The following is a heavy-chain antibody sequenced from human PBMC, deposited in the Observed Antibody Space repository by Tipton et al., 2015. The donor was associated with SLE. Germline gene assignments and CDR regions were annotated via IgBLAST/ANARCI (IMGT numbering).Heavy chain of an antibody. CDR2: IRSKVYGGTS. CDR3: ARGARGPDY. J-gene: IGHJ4*02. Sequence: SLRLSCTASGFIFGDYAMSWFRQAPGKGLEWVGFIRSKVYGGTSEYAASVKGRFSISIDDSKRIAYLQMNSLKTEDTAVYYRARGARGPDYWGQGTLVTVSS. V-gene: IGHV3-49*03. CDR1: GFIFGDYA. D-gene: IGHD6-6*01.